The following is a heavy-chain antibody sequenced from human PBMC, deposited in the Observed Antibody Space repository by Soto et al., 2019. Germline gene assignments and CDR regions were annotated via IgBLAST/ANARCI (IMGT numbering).Heavy chain of an antibody. CDR3: AREVRLAFGGVIVPHYYFDY. J-gene: IGHJ4*02. CDR2: ISSSSSTI. CDR1: GFTFSSYS. Sequence: GGSLRLSCAASGFTFSSYSMNWVRQAPGKGLEWVSYISSSSSTIHYSDSVKGRFTISRDNSKNTLYLQMNSLRAEDTAVYYWAREVRLAFGGVIVPHYYFDYWGQGTLVKSPQ. V-gene: IGHV3-48*01. D-gene: IGHD3-16*02.